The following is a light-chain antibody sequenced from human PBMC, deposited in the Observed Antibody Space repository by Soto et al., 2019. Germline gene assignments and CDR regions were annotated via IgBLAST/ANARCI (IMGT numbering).Light chain of an antibody. CDR2: KVS. Sequence: DVVMTQSPLSLPVTLGQPASISCRSSQSLVYSDGNTYLNWFQQRPGQSPRRLIYKVSNRDSGVPDRFSGRGSGTDFTLKISRVEAEDVGVYYCMQGTHWPRPWTFGQGTKVEIK. V-gene: IGKV2-30*01. CDR1: QSLVYSDGNTY. CDR3: MQGTHWPRPWT. J-gene: IGKJ1*01.